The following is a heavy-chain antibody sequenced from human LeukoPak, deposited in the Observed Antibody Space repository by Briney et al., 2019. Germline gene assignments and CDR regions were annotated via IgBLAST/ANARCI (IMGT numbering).Heavy chain of an antibody. CDR1: GFIFSSYS. D-gene: IGHD6-19*01. J-gene: IGHJ4*02. CDR2: ISIDSSTI. Sequence: WGALRLSCAASGFIFSSYSMNWVRQAPGKGLEWVSYISIDSSTIHYDDSVKGRFTISRDSDKNSVYLQMNSLRDEDTAVYYCARRAVTGSNYFDYWGQGSLVTVSS. V-gene: IGHV3-48*02. CDR3: ARRAVTGSNYFDY.